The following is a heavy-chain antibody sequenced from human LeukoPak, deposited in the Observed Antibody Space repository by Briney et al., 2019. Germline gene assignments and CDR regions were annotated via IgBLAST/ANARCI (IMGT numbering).Heavy chain of an antibody. CDR2: ISSSNSYI. Sequence: GGSLRLSCAASGFTFSSYSMNWVRQAPGRGLEWVSSISSSNSYIYYADSVKGRFTISRDNAKNSLYLQMNSLRAEDTAVYYCARTSSDSSGWATFDYWGQGTLVTVSS. D-gene: IGHD6-19*01. J-gene: IGHJ4*02. CDR3: ARTSSDSSGWATFDY. CDR1: GFTFSSYS. V-gene: IGHV3-21*01.